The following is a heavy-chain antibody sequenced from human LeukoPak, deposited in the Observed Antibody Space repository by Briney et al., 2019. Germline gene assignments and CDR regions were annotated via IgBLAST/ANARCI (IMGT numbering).Heavy chain of an antibody. J-gene: IGHJ4*02. CDR3: AKDRNGSGSYSYYFDY. D-gene: IGHD3-10*01. CDR2: IRYDGSNK. Sequence: GGSLRLSCAASGFTFSSHGMHRVRQAPGKGLEWVAFIRYDGSNKYYADSVKGRFTISGDNSKNTLYLQMNSLRAEDTAVYYCAKDRNGSGSYSYYFDYWGQGTLVTVSS. CDR1: GFTFSSHG. V-gene: IGHV3-30*02.